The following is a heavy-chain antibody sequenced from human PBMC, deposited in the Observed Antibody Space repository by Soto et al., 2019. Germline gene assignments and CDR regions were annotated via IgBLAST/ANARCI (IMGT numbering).Heavy chain of an antibody. CDR3: ARGPPHYDYIWGSYRPDDAFDI. CDR1: GFTFSSYD. D-gene: IGHD3-16*02. J-gene: IGHJ3*02. CDR2: IGTAGDT. Sequence: GGSLRLSCAASGFTFSSYDMHWVRQATGKGLEWVSAIGTAGDTYYPGSVKGRFTISRENAKNSLYLQMNSLRAGDTAVYYCARGPPHYDYIWGSYRPDDAFDIWGQGTMVTVSS. V-gene: IGHV3-13*01.